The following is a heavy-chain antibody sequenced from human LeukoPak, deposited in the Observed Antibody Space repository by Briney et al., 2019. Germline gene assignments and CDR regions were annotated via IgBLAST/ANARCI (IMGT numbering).Heavy chain of an antibody. CDR1: GFTVSSNY. D-gene: IGHD3-10*01. V-gene: IGHV3-23*01. Sequence: GGSLRLSCAASGFTVSSNYMSWVRQAPGKGLEWVSAISGSGGSTYYADSVKGRFTISRDNSKNTLYLQMNSLRAEDTAVYYCAKDQEGITMVRGNPFDYWGQGTLVTVSS. CDR3: AKDQEGITMVRGNPFDY. J-gene: IGHJ4*02. CDR2: ISGSGGST.